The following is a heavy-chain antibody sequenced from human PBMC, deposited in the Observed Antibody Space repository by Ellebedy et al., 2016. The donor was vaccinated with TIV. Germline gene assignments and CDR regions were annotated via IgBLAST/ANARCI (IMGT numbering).Heavy chain of an antibody. Sequence: SETLSLTCTVSGVSITSYYWSWIRQPAGKGLEWIGHIYTSENTNYNPSLKSRVTMSVDTSKTQFFLRLSSVTAADTAVYYCARAINGRNTTAGFDAFDIWGQGTMVTVSS. CDR2: IYTSENT. D-gene: IGHD1/OR15-1a*01. J-gene: IGHJ3*02. V-gene: IGHV4-4*07. CDR3: ARAINGRNTTAGFDAFDI. CDR1: GVSITSYY.